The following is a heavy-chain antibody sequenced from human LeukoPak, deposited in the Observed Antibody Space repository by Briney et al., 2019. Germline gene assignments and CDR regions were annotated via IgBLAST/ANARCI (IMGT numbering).Heavy chain of an antibody. J-gene: IGHJ4*02. CDR1: GFTFSSYA. Sequence: GGSLRLSCAASGFTFSSYAMHWVRQAPGKGLEWVAVISYDGSNKYYADSVKGRFTISRDNSKNTLYLQMNSLRAEDTAVYYCAKSKVRYDILTGPYYFDYWGQGTLVTVSS. CDR2: ISYDGSNK. CDR3: AKSKVRYDILTGPYYFDY. V-gene: IGHV3-30-3*01. D-gene: IGHD3-9*01.